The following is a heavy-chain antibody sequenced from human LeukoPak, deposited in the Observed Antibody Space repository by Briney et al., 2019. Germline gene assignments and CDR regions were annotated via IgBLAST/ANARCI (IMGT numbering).Heavy chain of an antibody. Sequence: SETLSLTCTVSGDSISTSNSYWGWIRQPPGKGLEWIGSIYYSGSTYYNPSLKSRVTISVDTSKNQFSLKLSSVTAADTAVYYCARLTDYYDSSGYPTYAFDIWGQGTMVTVSS. CDR2: IYYSGST. J-gene: IGHJ3*02. CDR1: GDSISTSNSY. CDR3: ARLTDYYDSSGYPTYAFDI. V-gene: IGHV4-39*01. D-gene: IGHD3-22*01.